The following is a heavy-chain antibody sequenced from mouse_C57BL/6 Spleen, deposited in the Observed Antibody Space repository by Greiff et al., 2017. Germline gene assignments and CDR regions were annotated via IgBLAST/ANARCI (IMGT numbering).Heavy chain of an antibody. D-gene: IGHD2-5*01. Sequence: QVQLQQSGPELVKPGASVKISCKASGYAFRSSWMNWVKQRPGKGLEWIGRIYPGDGDTNYNGKFKGRATLTADKSSSTAYMLLSSLTSEDSAVYYCATEHSNYYAKDYWGQGTSVTVSS. V-gene: IGHV1-82*01. J-gene: IGHJ4*01. CDR3: ATEHSNYYAKDY. CDR2: IYPGDGDT. CDR1: GYAFRSSW.